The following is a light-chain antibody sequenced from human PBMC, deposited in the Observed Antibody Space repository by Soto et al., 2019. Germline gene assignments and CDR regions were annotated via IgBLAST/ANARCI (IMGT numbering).Light chain of an antibody. J-gene: IGLJ1*01. Sequence: QPALTQPASVSGSPGQSITISCTGTSSDVGGYNYVSWYQQHPGKAPKLMIYDVSYRPSGVSNRFSGSKSGNTASLTISGFQAEDEADYYCSSYTSSSTRVFGTGTKLTVL. CDR2: DVS. CDR3: SSYTSSSTRV. V-gene: IGLV2-14*03. CDR1: SSDVGGYNY.